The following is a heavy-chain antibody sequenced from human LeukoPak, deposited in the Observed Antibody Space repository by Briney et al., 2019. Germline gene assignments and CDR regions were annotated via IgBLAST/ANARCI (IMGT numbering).Heavy chain of an antibody. CDR1: GYTFTSYD. D-gene: IGHD2-15*01. V-gene: IGHV1-8*01. Sequence: ASVKVSCKASGYTFTSYDINWVRQATGQGLEWMGWMNPNSGNTGYAQKFQGRVTMTEDTSTDTAYMELSSLRSEDTAVYYCATDSDCSGGSCYDAFDIWGQGTMVTVSS. J-gene: IGHJ3*02. CDR2: MNPNSGNT. CDR3: ATDSDCSGGSCYDAFDI.